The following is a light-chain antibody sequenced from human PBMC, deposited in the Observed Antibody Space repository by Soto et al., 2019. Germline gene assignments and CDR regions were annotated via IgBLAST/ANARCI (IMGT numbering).Light chain of an antibody. J-gene: IGKJ4*01. CDR2: AAS. CDR3: LQHNSYPRT. V-gene: IGKV1-17*03. Sequence: DIQMTQSPSAMSASVGDRVTITCRASQDINNYLVWFQQKPGTVPKRLIYAASSLQSGVPSRFSGSRSGTEFTLTISSLQPEDFATYYCLQHNSYPRTFGGGTKVDIK. CDR1: QDINNY.